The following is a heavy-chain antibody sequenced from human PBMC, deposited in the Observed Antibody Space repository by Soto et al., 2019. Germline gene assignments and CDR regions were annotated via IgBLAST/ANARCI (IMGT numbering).Heavy chain of an antibody. J-gene: IGHJ6*02. Sequence: PSETLSLTCTVSGGSISSYYWSWIRQPAGKGLEWIGRIYTSGSTNYNPSLKSRVTMSVDTSKNQFSLRLSSVTAADTAVYYCARTGQTYYYYGMDVWGQGTTVTVSS. V-gene: IGHV4-4*07. CDR3: ARTGQTYYYYGMDV. CDR1: GGSISSYY. CDR2: IYTSGST.